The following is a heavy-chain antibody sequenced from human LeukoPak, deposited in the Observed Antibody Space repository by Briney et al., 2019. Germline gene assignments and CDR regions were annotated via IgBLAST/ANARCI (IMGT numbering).Heavy chain of an antibody. CDR1: GFTFSTYG. J-gene: IGHJ4*02. Sequence: GGSLRLSCAASGFTFSTYGIHWVRQAPGKGLEWVAFIRYDGSSKSYADSVKGRFTISRGNSKNVLYLQMNSLRAEDTAVYYCAKVAPAYDFWSGFDYWGQGTLVTVSS. D-gene: IGHD3-3*01. V-gene: IGHV3-30*02. CDR2: IRYDGSSK. CDR3: AKVAPAYDFWSGFDY.